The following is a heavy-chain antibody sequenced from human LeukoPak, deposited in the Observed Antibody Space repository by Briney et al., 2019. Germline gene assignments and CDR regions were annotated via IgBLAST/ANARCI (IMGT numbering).Heavy chain of an antibody. CDR1: GFTFSSYS. CDR2: ISSSSSYI. J-gene: IGHJ6*02. CDR3: ARDQDGSGFSSYYYYYGMDV. D-gene: IGHD3-10*01. V-gene: IGHV3-21*01. Sequence: GGSLRLSCAASGFTFSSYSMNWVRQAPGKGLEWVSSISSSSSYIYYADSVKGRFTISRDNAKNSLYLQMNSLRAEDTAVYYCARDQDGSGFSSYYYYYGMDVWGQGTTVTVSS.